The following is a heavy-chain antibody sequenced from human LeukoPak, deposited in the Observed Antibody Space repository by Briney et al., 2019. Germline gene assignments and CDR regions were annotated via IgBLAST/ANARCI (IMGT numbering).Heavy chain of an antibody. CDR2: FDPEDGET. D-gene: IGHD7-27*01. Sequence: ASVMVSCKVSGYTLTELSMHWVRQAPGKGLEWMGGFDPEDGETIYAQKFQGRVTMTEDTSTDTAYMELSSLRSEDTAVYYCATIQIKLGYDAFDIWGQGTMVTVSS. J-gene: IGHJ3*02. V-gene: IGHV1-24*01. CDR3: ATIQIKLGYDAFDI. CDR1: GYTLTELS.